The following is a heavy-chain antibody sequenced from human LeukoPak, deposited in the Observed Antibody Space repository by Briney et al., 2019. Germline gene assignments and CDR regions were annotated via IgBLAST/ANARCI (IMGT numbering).Heavy chain of an antibody. J-gene: IGHJ4*02. CDR2: ISSSSSYI. CDR1: GFTFSNAW. V-gene: IGHV3-21*01. Sequence: PGGSLRLSCAASGFTFSNAWMNWVRQAPGKGLEWVSSISSSSSYIYYADSVKGRFTISRDNAKNSLYLQMNSLRAEDTAVYYCARDPERPPPGPAAAGTFAPGEKNDYWGQGTLVTVSS. D-gene: IGHD6-13*01. CDR3: ARDPERPPPGPAAAGTFAPGEKNDY.